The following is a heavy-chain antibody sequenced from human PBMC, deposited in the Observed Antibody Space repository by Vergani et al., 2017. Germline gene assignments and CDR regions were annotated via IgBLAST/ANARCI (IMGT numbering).Heavy chain of an antibody. Sequence: QVQLQESGPGLVKPSETLSLTCSVSGYSISRGYYWGWIRHPPGKGLEWIATVFHSGSAYYNPSLRRRVTISVETSKNQFSLRLTTPTAADTAVYYCARQFWVSQGVGAFETWGRGTEVSVSS. CDR3: ARQFWVSQGVGAFET. J-gene: IGHJ3*02. V-gene: IGHV4-38-2*02. CDR1: GYSISRGYY. D-gene: IGHD3-16*01. CDR2: VFHSGSA.